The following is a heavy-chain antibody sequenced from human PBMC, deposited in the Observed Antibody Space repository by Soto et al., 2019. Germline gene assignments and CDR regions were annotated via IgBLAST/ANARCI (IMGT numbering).Heavy chain of an antibody. CDR3: AHSRCGGDCLQSYSSHYYYGMDV. D-gene: IGHD2-21*02. CDR2: IYWDDDK. CDR1: GFSLSTGGVG. J-gene: IGHJ6*02. Sequence: QITLKESGPSLVKPTQTLTLTCTFSGFSLSTGGVGVGWSRQPPGKALEWLALIYWDDDKRSSPSLRSRLPVQKDTSKTQVVLTMTNLDPVDTATYYCAHSRCGGDCLQSYSSHYYYGMDVWGQGTTVPVSS. V-gene: IGHV2-5*02.